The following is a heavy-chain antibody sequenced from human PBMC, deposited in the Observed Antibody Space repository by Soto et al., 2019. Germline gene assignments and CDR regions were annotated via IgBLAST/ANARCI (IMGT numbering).Heavy chain of an antibody. CDR1: GYTLTNYG. J-gene: IGHJ4*02. Sequence: ASVKVSCKASGYTLTNYGLSWVRQAPGQGLEWMGWISADNGNTNYAQKFQGRVTMTTDTSTGTAYMELRSLRSDDTAVYYCARVPTTMVRGVIGFRNLYYFDYWGQGALVTVSS. CDR2: ISADNGNT. D-gene: IGHD3-10*01. V-gene: IGHV1-18*01. CDR3: ARVPTTMVRGVIGFRNLYYFDY.